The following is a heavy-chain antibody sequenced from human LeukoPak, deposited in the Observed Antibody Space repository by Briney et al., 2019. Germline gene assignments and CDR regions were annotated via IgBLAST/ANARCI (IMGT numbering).Heavy chain of an antibody. CDR3: ARGGYYGSGSFPDY. Sequence: ASVKVSCKASGYTFTGSYMHWVRQAPGQGLEWMGWISAYNGDTNYAQKLQGRVTMTTDTSTSTAYMGLMSLRSDETAVYYCARGGYYGSGSFPDYWGQGTLVTVSS. CDR1: GYTFTGSY. J-gene: IGHJ4*02. CDR2: ISAYNGDT. D-gene: IGHD3-10*01. V-gene: IGHV1-18*04.